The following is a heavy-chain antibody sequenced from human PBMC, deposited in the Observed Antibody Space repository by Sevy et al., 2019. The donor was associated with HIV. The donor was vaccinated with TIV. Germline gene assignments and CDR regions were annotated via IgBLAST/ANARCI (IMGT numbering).Heavy chain of an antibody. D-gene: IGHD3-16*01. J-gene: IGHJ4*02. Sequence: GGSLRLSCAASGFTFSTYAMHWVRQAPGKGLEWAAVISYDGDTKYYADSVKGRFTISRDNPKNTLYVQMNSLRPEDTAVYYCARDDGYTVNWYPGYWGQGTLVTVSS. V-gene: IGHV3-30*04. CDR2: ISYDGDTK. CDR1: GFTFSTYA. CDR3: ARDDGYTVNWYPGY.